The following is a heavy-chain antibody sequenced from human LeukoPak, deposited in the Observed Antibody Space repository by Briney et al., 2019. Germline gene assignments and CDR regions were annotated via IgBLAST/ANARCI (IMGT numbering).Heavy chain of an antibody. CDR1: GGSISSGSYY. D-gene: IGHD6-13*01. V-gene: IGHV4-61*02. CDR3: ARDFPSSSWAVVVSK. CDR2: IYTSGST. Sequence: SQTLSLTCTVSGGSISSGSYYWSWIRQPAGKGLEWIGRIYTSGSTNYNPSLKSRVTISVDTSKNQFSLKLSSVAAADTAVYYCARDFPSSSWAVVVSKWGQGTLVTVSS. J-gene: IGHJ4*02.